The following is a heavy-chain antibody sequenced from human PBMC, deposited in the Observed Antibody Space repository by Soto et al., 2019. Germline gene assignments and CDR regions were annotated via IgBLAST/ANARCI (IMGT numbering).Heavy chain of an antibody. D-gene: IGHD3-10*01. CDR3: ARDRIAGSGSCDN. Sequence: QVQLVESGGGVVQPGRSLRLSCAASGSAFRTYGMHWVRQAPGKGLEWVALISYDGSDEYYADSVKGRFTISRDNSKNTLYLQMNSLRAEDTAVYYCARDRIAGSGSCDNWGQGTLVTVSS. J-gene: IGHJ4*02. CDR1: GSAFRTYG. V-gene: IGHV3-30*03. CDR2: ISYDGSDE.